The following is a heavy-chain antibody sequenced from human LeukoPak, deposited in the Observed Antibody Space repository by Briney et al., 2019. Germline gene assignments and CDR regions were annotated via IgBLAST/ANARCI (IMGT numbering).Heavy chain of an antibody. CDR3: ARGLHYYVAMDV. D-gene: IGHD3-10*02. J-gene: IGHJ6*02. V-gene: IGHV3-23*01. CDR2: LGSDNKT. CDR1: GFTFSAYA. Sequence: PGGSLRLSCEASGFTFSAYAMTWVPPAPGKGLEWVSHLGSDNKTNYSESVKGRVAISRDKSKSMLFLQLNSLRAEDTALYYCARGLHYYVAMDVWGQGTTVTVSS.